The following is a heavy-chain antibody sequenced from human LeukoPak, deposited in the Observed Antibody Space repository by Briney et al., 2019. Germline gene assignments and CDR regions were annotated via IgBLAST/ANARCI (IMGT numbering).Heavy chain of an antibody. CDR1: GYTFTGYY. CDR2: INPNSWGT. Sequence: ASVKVSCKASGYTFTGYYMHWVRQAPGQGLEWMGWINPNSWGTNYAQKCQGRVTMTRDTSISTAYMELSRLRSDDTAVYYCARAMGYYDSSGYYYDSGFDYWGQGTLVTVSS. V-gene: IGHV1-2*02. J-gene: IGHJ4*02. D-gene: IGHD3-22*01. CDR3: ARAMGYYDSSGYYYDSGFDY.